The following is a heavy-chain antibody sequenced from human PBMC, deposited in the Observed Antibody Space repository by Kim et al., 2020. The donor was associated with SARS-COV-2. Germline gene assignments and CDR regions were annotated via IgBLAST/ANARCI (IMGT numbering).Heavy chain of an antibody. Sequence: TYYADSVKGRFTISRDNSKNTLYLQMNSLRAEDTAVYYCAVLGGSHPFDYWGQGTLVTVSS. J-gene: IGHJ4*02. D-gene: IGHD2-8*02. V-gene: IGHV3-23*01. CDR2: T. CDR3: AVLGGSHPFDY.